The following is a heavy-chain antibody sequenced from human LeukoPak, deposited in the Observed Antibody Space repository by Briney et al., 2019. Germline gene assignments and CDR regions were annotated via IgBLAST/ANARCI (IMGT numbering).Heavy chain of an antibody. Sequence: GASVKVSCKVSGYTLTELYMHWVLQAPGKGLEWMGGFDPEDGETIYAQKFQGRVTMTEDTSTDTAYMELSSLRSEDTAVYYCATDREYSSPWGFDYWGQGTLVTVSS. V-gene: IGHV1-24*01. CDR3: ATDREYSSPWGFDY. CDR1: GYTLTELY. CDR2: FDPEDGET. J-gene: IGHJ4*02. D-gene: IGHD6-6*01.